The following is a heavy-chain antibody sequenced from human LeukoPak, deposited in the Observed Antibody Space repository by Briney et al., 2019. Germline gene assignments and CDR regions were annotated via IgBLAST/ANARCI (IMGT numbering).Heavy chain of an antibody. D-gene: IGHD4-17*01. CDR1: GFIFSSYW. Sequence: GGSLRLSCAASGFIFSSYWMSWVRQAPGKGLEWVANIKQDGTEKYYVDSVKGRFTISRDNAKNSLYLQMNSLRAEDTAVYYCVRFGDYDDYWGQGTLVTVSS. J-gene: IGHJ4*02. CDR2: IKQDGTEK. V-gene: IGHV3-7*01. CDR3: VRFGDYDDY.